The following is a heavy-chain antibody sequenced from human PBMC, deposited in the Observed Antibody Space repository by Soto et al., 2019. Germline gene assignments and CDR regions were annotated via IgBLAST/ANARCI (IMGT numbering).Heavy chain of an antibody. J-gene: IGHJ3*02. CDR1: GITFSDSG. Sequence: EAHWLESGGGLVQPGVSLSLSCAASGITFSDSGMTWVRQAPGKGLEWVSSMTISGHVTQYADTVRGRFTISRYNAKNNLYLQMNSLRVEDTVRYYCAKDPNGDFIGAFVMWGPGTLVTVSS. CDR3: AKDPNGDFIGAFVM. D-gene: IGHD4-17*01. V-gene: IGHV3-23*01. CDR2: MTISGHVT.